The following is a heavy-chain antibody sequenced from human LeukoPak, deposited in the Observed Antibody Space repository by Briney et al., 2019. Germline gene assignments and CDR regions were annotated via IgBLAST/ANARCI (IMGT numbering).Heavy chain of an antibody. CDR3: ARGGYYGSGSPPSLYFDY. D-gene: IGHD3-10*01. CDR2: TSSDLNVK. Sequence: GGSLRLSCAASGFIFRNYVIHWVRQAPGKGLEWVAVTSSDLNVKLYADSVKGRFTISRDNSRSTLYLQMNSLRPEDTAIYYCARGGYYGSGSPPSLYFDYWGQGTLVTVSS. V-gene: IGHV3-30-3*01. J-gene: IGHJ4*02. CDR1: GFIFRNYV.